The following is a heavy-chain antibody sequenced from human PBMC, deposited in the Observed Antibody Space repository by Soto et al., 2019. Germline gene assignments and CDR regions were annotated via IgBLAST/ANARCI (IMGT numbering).Heavy chain of an antibody. V-gene: IGHV1-69*12. D-gene: IGHD3-9*01. CDR2: IIPIFGTA. CDR1: EGTFSSYA. Sequence: QVQLVQAGAEVKKPGSSVKVSCKASEGTFSSYAISWVRQAPGQGLEWMGGIIPIFGTANYAQKFQGRVTLTEDESTRTAYMVLSSLRSEDTAVYYCARGVEVDYDILPGQYYFDYWGQGTLVTVSS. CDR3: ARGVEVDYDILPGQYYFDY. J-gene: IGHJ4*02.